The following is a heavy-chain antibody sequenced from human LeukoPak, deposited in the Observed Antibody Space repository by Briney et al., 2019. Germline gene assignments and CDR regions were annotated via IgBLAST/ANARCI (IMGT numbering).Heavy chain of an antibody. CDR2: IKQDGSEK. Sequence: GGPLRLSCVASGFTFSSNWMSWVRQAPGKGLEWVANIKQDGSEKHYVDSVKGRFTISRDNAKNSLYLQMNSLRAEDTAVYYCARDAGLYYYYKDVWGKGTTVTVSS. CDR1: GFTFSSNW. J-gene: IGHJ6*03. V-gene: IGHV3-7*01. D-gene: IGHD3/OR15-3a*01. CDR3: ARDAGLYYYYKDV.